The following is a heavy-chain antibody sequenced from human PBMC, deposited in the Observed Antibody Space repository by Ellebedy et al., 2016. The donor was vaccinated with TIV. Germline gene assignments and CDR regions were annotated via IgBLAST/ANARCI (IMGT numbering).Heavy chain of an antibody. V-gene: IGHV5-51*01. CDR3: ARARLVGATAFDI. D-gene: IGHD1-26*01. CDR2: IYPGDSDI. CDR1: GYSFTSYW. Sequence: GGSLRLSXKGSGYSFTSYWIGWVRQMPGKGLEWMGIIYPGDSDIRYSPSFQGQVTISADKSISTAYLQWSSLKASDTAMYYCARARLVGATAFDIWGQGTMVTVSS. J-gene: IGHJ3*02.